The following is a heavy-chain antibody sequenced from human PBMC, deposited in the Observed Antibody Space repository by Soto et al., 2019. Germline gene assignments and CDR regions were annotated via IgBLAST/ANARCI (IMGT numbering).Heavy chain of an antibody. J-gene: IGHJ3*02. CDR2: IYYSGST. D-gene: IGHD3-9*01. CDR3: AGHRTGYYDDAFDI. V-gene: IGHV4-59*08. CDR1: GGSISSYY. Sequence: PSETLCLTCTVSGGSISSYYWSWIRQPPGKGLEWIGYIYYSGSTNYNPSLKSRVTISVDTSKNQFSLKLSSVTAADTAVYYRAGHRTGYYDDAFDIWGQGTMVTVSS.